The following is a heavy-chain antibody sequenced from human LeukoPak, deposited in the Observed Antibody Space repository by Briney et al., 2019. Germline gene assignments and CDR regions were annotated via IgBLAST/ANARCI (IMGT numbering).Heavy chain of an antibody. V-gene: IGHV3-7*01. CDR3: ARDLRTPGFFDY. J-gene: IGHJ4*02. CDR1: GFTFNNYW. Sequence: GGXLRLSCAASGFTFNNYWMNWVRQAPGKGLEWVANIEQDGSEKYYVDSVKSRFTISRDNAKNSLSLQMNSLRAEDTAVYYCARDLRTPGFFDYWGQGTLVTVSS. CDR2: IEQDGSEK.